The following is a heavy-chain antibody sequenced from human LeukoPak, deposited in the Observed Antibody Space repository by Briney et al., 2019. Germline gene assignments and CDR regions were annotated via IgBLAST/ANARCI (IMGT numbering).Heavy chain of an antibody. CDR2: ISYDGSNK. Sequence: PGGSLRLSCAASGFTVSSNYMSWVRQAPGKGLEWVAVISYDGSNKYYADSVKGRFTISRDNSKNTLYLQMDSLRAEDTAVYYCAKDGREQLWSNYYYYYMDVWGKGTTVTVSS. CDR3: AKDGREQLWSNYYYYYMDV. J-gene: IGHJ6*03. V-gene: IGHV3-30*18. D-gene: IGHD5-18*01. CDR1: GFTVSSNY.